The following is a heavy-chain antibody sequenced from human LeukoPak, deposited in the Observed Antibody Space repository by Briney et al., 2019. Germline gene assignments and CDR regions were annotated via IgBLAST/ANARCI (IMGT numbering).Heavy chain of an antibody. CDR2: ISFSGGST. CDR1: GFTFSNYA. D-gene: IGHD5-12*01. Sequence: PGGSLRLSCAASGFTFSNYAMNWVRQAPGKGLEWVSSISFSGGSTYYADSVKGRFTISRDNSKNTVHLQMNSLRAEDTAIYYCAKDLHRQLAYFDYWGQGTLVTVSS. J-gene: IGHJ4*02. V-gene: IGHV3-23*01. CDR3: AKDLHRQLAYFDY.